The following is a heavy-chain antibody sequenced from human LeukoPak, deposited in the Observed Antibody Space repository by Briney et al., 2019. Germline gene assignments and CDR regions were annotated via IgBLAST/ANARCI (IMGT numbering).Heavy chain of an antibody. CDR3: ARYVRRGFGDPSGEVYYMDV. Sequence: ASVKVSCKASGYTFTRYTISWVRQAPGQGLEWMGWISAYNDNTNYAQKLQGRVTMTTDTSTSTAYMELRSLISDDTAVYYCARYVRRGFGDPSGEVYYMDVWGKGTTVTISS. D-gene: IGHD3-10*01. J-gene: IGHJ6*03. CDR2: ISAYNDNT. V-gene: IGHV1-18*01. CDR1: GYTFTRYT.